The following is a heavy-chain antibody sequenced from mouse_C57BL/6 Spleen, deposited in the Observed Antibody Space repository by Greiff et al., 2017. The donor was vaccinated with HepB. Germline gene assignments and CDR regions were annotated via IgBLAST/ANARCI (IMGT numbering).Heavy chain of an antibody. Sequence: QVQLQQSGPELVKPGASVKISCKASGYAFSSSWMNWVKQRPGQGLEWIGRIYPGDGDTNYNGKFKGKATLTADKSSSTTYMQLSSLTSEDSAVYFYARTGYSLDDWGQGTTVTVSS. CDR3: ARTGYSLDD. J-gene: IGHJ2*01. CDR2: IYPGDGDT. V-gene: IGHV1-82*01. CDR1: GYAFSSSW. D-gene: IGHD2-12*01.